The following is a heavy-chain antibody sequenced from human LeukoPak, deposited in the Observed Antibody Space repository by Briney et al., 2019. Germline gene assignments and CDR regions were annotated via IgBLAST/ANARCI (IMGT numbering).Heavy chain of an antibody. Sequence: GGSLRLSCAASGFTFSSYAMSWVRQAPGKGLEWVSAISGSGGSTYYADSVKGRFTISRDNSKNTLYLQMNSLRAEDTAVYYCAKGAEVVVVAASGYFDYRGQGTLVTVSS. V-gene: IGHV3-23*01. CDR3: AKGAEVVVVAASGYFDY. CDR1: GFTFSSYA. CDR2: ISGSGGST. J-gene: IGHJ4*02. D-gene: IGHD2-15*01.